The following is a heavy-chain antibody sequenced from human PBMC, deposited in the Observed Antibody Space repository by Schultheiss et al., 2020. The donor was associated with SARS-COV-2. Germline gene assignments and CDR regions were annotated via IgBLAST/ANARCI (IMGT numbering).Heavy chain of an antibody. V-gene: IGHV4-39*01. CDR1: GGSISSSSYY. J-gene: IGHJ5*02. Sequence: GSLRLSCTVSGGSISSSSYYWGWIRQPPGKGLEWIGSIYYSGSTYYNPSLKSLVTISVDTSKNQFSLKLSSVTAADTAVYYCTGFDPWGQGTLVTVSS. CDR2: IYYSGST. CDR3: TGFDP.